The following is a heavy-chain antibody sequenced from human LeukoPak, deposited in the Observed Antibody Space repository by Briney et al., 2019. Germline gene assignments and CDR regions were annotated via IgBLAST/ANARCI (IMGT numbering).Heavy chain of an antibody. CDR1: GFTVSTYY. CDR2: IYSGGST. Sequence: SGGSLRLSCAASGFTVSTYYMTWVRQAPGKGLDCVSVIYSGGSTYYADSVKRRFTVSRDNSKNTLYLQMNSLRAEDTAMYYCARGLGYCTSTTCLLPFDYWGQGTLVTVSS. J-gene: IGHJ4*02. CDR3: ARGLGYCTSTTCLLPFDY. V-gene: IGHV3-53*01. D-gene: IGHD2-2*01.